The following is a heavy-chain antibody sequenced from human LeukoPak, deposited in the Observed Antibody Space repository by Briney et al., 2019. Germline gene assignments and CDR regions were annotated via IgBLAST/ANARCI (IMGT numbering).Heavy chain of an antibody. CDR2: IDSDGSST. V-gene: IGHV3-74*01. Sequence: GGSLRLSCAASGFNSSNYWMHWVRQGPGKGLVWVSRIDSDGSSTDYADSVRGRFTLSRDNAKNTVYLQMNNLRAEDTAVYYCARAKPADFDLWGRGTLVTVSS. J-gene: IGHJ2*01. CDR3: ARAKPADFDL. CDR1: GFNSSNYW.